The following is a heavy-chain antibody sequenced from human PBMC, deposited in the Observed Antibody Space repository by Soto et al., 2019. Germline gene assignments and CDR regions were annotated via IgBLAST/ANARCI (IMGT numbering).Heavy chain of an antibody. D-gene: IGHD4-4*01. CDR1: GFTFSSYS. V-gene: IGHV3-21*01. Sequence: EVQLVESGGGLVKPGGSLRLSCAASGFTFSSYSMNWVRQAPGKGLEWVSSISSSSYIYYADSVKGRFTISRDNAKNSLYLQMNSLRAEDTAVYYCARVGDYSNYWYFDLWGRGTLVTVSS. J-gene: IGHJ2*01. CDR3: ARVGDYSNYWYFDL. CDR2: ISSSSYI.